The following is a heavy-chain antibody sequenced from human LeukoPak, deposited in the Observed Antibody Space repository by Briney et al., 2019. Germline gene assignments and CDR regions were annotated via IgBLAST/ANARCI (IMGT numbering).Heavy chain of an antibody. V-gene: IGHV3-7*01. CDR1: GFTFGSYW. D-gene: IGHD2-15*01. Sequence: PGGSLRLSCAASGFTFGSYWMSWVRQAPGKGLEWVANIKQDGSEKYYVDSVKGRFTISRDNAKNSLYLQMNSLRAEDTAVYYCARDQVVAATSDAFDIWGQGTMVTVSS. J-gene: IGHJ3*02. CDR3: ARDQVVAATSDAFDI. CDR2: IKQDGSEK.